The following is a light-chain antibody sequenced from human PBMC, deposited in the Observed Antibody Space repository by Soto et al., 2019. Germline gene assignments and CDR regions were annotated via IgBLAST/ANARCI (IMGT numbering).Light chain of an antibody. CDR3: QQYGSSPTYT. CDR1: QSVSSRY. J-gene: IGKJ2*01. CDR2: GAS. V-gene: IGKV3-20*01. Sequence: EIVLTQSPGTLSLSPGERATLSCRASQSVSSRYLAWYQQKPGQAPRLLIYGASSSDTGIPDRFSGSGSGTDFTLTISRLEPDDFAVYYCQQYGSSPTYTFGQGTKLEIK.